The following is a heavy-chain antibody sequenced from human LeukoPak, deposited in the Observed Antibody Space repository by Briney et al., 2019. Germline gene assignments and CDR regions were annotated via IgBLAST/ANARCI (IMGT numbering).Heavy chain of an antibody. J-gene: IGHJ5*02. CDR1: GYTFTSYG. CDR2: ISAYEGNT. D-gene: IGHD5-18*01. CDR3: ARDLLVDTAMDGGLNWFDP. V-gene: IGHV1-18*04. Sequence: ASVKVSCKASGYTFTSYGISWVRQAPGQGLEWTGWISAYEGNTNYAQKLQGRVTMTTDTSTSTAYMELRSLRSDDTAVYYCARDLLVDTAMDGGLNWFDPWGQGTLVTVSS.